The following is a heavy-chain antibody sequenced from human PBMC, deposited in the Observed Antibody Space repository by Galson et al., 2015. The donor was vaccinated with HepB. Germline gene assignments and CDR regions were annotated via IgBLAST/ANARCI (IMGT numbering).Heavy chain of an antibody. J-gene: IGHJ4*02. Sequence: SLRLSCAASGFTFSSYAMHWVRQAPGKGLEWVSTINGGGGRTYYADSVKGRFSVSRDNSMNTLFLQMSSLRAEDTAIYYCAKDPDYNFDVVATTFDFWGQGALVTVSS. D-gene: IGHD5-12*01. V-gene: IGHV3-23*01. CDR1: GFTFSSYA. CDR3: AKDPDYNFDVVATTFDF. CDR2: INGGGGRT.